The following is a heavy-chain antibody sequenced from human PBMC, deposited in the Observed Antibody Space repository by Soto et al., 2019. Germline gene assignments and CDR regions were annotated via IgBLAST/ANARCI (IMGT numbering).Heavy chain of an antibody. CDR1: GFTFSSYS. V-gene: IGHV3-21*01. J-gene: IGHJ6*02. Sequence: PGGSLRLSCAASGFTFSSYSMNWVRQAPGEGLEWVPSISSSSSYIYYADSVKGRFTISKDNAKNSLYLQMNSLRAEDTAVYYCARDNGYGMDVWGQGTTVTVSS. CDR3: ARDNGYGMDV. CDR2: ISSSSSYI.